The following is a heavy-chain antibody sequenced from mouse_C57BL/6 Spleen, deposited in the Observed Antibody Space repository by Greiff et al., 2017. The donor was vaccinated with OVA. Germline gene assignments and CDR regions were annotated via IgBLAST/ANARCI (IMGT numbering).Heavy chain of an antibody. Sequence: EVQGVESGGGLVKPGGSLKLSCAASGFTFSSYAMSWVRQTPEKRLEWVATISDGGSYTYYPDNVKGRFTISRDNAKNNLYLQMSHLKSEDTAMYYCARDIDYDGYAMDYWGQGTSVTVSS. CDR3: ARDIDYDGYAMDY. CDR1: GFTFSSYA. J-gene: IGHJ4*01. D-gene: IGHD2-4*01. CDR2: ISDGGSYT. V-gene: IGHV5-4*01.